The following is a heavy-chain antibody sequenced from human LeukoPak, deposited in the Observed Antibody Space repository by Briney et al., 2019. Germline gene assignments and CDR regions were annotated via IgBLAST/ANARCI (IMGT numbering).Heavy chain of an antibody. V-gene: IGHV3-11*01. CDR2: ISDSGSTI. CDR1: GFTFSDYY. J-gene: IGHJ4*02. Sequence: GGSLRLSCAASGFTFSDYYMSWIRQAPGKGLEWVSYISDSGSTIYYADSVKGRFTISRDNAMNSLYLQMNSLRAEDTAVYYCARRIYYDNSGYLYWGQGTLVTVSS. D-gene: IGHD3-22*01. CDR3: ARRIYYDNSGYLY.